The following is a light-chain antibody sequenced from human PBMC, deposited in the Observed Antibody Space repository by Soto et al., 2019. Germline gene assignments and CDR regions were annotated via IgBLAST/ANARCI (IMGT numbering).Light chain of an antibody. Sequence: DIQMTQSPSSLSASAGDRVTVTCRASQTISSYLSWYQQKPGRAPKLLIYATSSLQSGVPSRFSGSGSGTDFTLTISSLQPEDFATYYCQQSYSTSITFGQGTRLEIK. V-gene: IGKV1-39*01. J-gene: IGKJ5*01. CDR3: QQSYSTSIT. CDR2: ATS. CDR1: QTISSY.